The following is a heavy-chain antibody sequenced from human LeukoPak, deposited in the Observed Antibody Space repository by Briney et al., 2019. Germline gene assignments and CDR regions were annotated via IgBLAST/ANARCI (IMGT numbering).Heavy chain of an antibody. V-gene: IGHV3-23*01. CDR2: ISGSGGST. J-gene: IGHJ3*02. CDR1: GFTFSSYA. D-gene: IGHD3-22*01. Sequence: GGSLRLSCAASGFTFSSYAMSWVRQASGKGLEWVSAISGSGGSTYYADSVKGRFTISRDNSKNTLYLQMNSLRAEDTAVYYCARDLAFYYYDSSGYFGAFDIWGQGTMVTVSS. CDR3: ARDLAFYYYDSSGYFGAFDI.